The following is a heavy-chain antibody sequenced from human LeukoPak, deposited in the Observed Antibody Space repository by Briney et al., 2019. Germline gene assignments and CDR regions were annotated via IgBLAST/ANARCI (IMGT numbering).Heavy chain of an antibody. Sequence: GGSLRLSCAASGFTFSSYAMHCVRQAPGKGLEWVAVISYDGSNKYYADSVKGRFTISRDNSKNTLYLQMNSLRAEDTAVYYCARSGIAARPLDYWGQGTLVTVSS. D-gene: IGHD6-6*01. CDR2: ISYDGSNK. V-gene: IGHV3-30-3*01. J-gene: IGHJ4*02. CDR1: GFTFSSYA. CDR3: ARSGIAARPLDY.